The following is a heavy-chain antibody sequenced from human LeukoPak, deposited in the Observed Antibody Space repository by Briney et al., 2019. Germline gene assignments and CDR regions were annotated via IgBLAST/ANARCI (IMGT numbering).Heavy chain of an antibody. CDR1: GYTFTSNY. V-gene: IGHV1-2*02. D-gene: IGHD2-2*01. CDR2: INPNSGGT. CDR3: ARGCQNQLLIFLYYYMDV. J-gene: IGHJ6*03. Sequence: ASVKVSCKAFGYTFTSNYIHWVRQAPGQGLEWMGWINPNSGGTNYAQKFQGRVTMTRDTSISTAYMELSRLRSDDTAVYYCARGCQNQLLIFLYYYMDVWGKGTTVTISS.